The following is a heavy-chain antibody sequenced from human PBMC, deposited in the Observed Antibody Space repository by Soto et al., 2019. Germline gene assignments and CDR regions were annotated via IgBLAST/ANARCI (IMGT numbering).Heavy chain of an antibody. Sequence: SETLSLTCTVSGGSISSYYWSWIRQPPGKGLEWIGYIYYSGSTNYNPSLKSRVTISVDTSKNQFSLKLSSVTAADTAVYYCAGIYYYDSSGDFPPFWGQGTLVTVSS. D-gene: IGHD3-22*01. J-gene: IGHJ4*02. CDR1: GGSISSYY. V-gene: IGHV4-59*01. CDR2: IYYSGST. CDR3: AGIYYYDSSGDFPPF.